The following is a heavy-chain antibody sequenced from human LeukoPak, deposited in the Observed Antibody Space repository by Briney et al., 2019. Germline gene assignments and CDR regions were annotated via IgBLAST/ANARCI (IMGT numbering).Heavy chain of an antibody. V-gene: IGHV4-59*01. CDR3: ARYLSGYLDY. Sequence: SETLSPTCTVSGGSISSYYWSWIRQPPGKGLEWIGYIYYSGSTNYNPSLKSRVTISVDTSKNQFSLKLSSVTAADTAVYYCARYLSGYLDYWGQGTLVTVSS. J-gene: IGHJ4*02. D-gene: IGHD3-9*01. CDR1: GGSISSYY. CDR2: IYYSGST.